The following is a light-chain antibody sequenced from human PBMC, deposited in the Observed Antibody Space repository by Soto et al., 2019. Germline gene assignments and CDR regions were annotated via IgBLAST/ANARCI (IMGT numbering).Light chain of an antibody. V-gene: IGLV1-47*01. CDR1: SSNIGPNY. CDR3: AAWDDTLTGLV. CDR2: RNN. Sequence: QSVLTQPPSASGTPGQRVTISCSGSSSNIGPNYVYWYQQLPGTAPTLVIYRNNQRPSGVPDRFSGSKSGTSASLAISGLRSEDEADYYCAAWDDTLTGLVFGGGTKLTVL. J-gene: IGLJ2*01.